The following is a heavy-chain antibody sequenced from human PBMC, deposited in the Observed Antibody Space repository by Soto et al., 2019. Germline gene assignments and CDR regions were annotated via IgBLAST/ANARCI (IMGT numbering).Heavy chain of an antibody. J-gene: IGHJ4*02. CDR3: AQRPRGYSYHFEY. Sequence: QITLKXSXPXXVKPTQTLTLTCTFSGFSLSTRGVGVGWFRQPPGKALEWLALIYWDDDEGYSPSLKSRLTITKDTTKNQVVLTMTNMDPLDTATYYCAQRPRGYSYHFEYWGQGTLVTVSS. D-gene: IGHD5-18*01. CDR1: GFSLSTRGVG. CDR2: IYWDDDE. V-gene: IGHV2-5*02.